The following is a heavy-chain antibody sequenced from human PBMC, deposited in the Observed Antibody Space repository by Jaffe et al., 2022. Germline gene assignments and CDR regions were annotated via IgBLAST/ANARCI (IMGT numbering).Heavy chain of an antibody. J-gene: IGHJ4*02. Sequence: EVQMVESGGGLVQPGGSLRLSCAASGFTFSDYYIEWVRQAPGKGLEWVGRTRNQANSYATEYAASVKGRFSMSRDDSKNSVYLQMNSLKTEDTAVYYCARLLWRAPLDYWGQGTLVTVSS. CDR3: ARLLWRAPLDY. CDR2: TRNQANSYAT. CDR1: GFTFSDYY. D-gene: IGHD2-21*01. V-gene: IGHV3-72*01.